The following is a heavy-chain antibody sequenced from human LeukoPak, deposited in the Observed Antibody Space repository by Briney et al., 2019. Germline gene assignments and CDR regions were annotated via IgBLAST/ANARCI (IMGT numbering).Heavy chain of an antibody. CDR1: GGSISSSSYY. CDR2: IYYSGST. D-gene: IGHD3-10*01. Sequence: SETLSLTCTVSGGSISSSSYYWGWIRQPPGKGLGWIGSIYYSGSTYYNPSLKSRVTISVDTSKNQFSLKLSSVTAADTAVYYCAREVLWFGELSTRGAFDIWGQGTMVTVSS. CDR3: AREVLWFGELSTRGAFDI. V-gene: IGHV4-39*07. J-gene: IGHJ3*02.